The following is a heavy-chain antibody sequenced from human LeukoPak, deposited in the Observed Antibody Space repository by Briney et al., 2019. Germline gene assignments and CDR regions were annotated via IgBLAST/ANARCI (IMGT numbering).Heavy chain of an antibody. CDR2: IYPGDSGP. CDR1: GYSFTSYC. CDR3: GMSGDRVPLQDDVSDV. Sequence: PGESLKISCKVSGYSFTSYCIGWVRQMPGKGLEWMGIIYPGDSGPTYSPSFQGQVTISVDKSINTAYLQWSSLQASDTAMYYCGMSGDRVPLQDDVSDVWGQGTMVTVST. D-gene: IGHD1-26*01. J-gene: IGHJ3*01. V-gene: IGHV5-51*01.